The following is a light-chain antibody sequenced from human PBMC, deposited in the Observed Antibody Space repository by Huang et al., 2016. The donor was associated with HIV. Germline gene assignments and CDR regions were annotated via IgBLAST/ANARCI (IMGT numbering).Light chain of an antibody. CDR3: QQYKNWPPIT. CDR1: QSVGSD. Sequence: EVVMTQSPATLSVSPGERATLSCRASQSVGSDLAWYQQKPGQGPRLVISGASTRATGIPARFSGSGSETEYSLSISSLQSEDIAVYYCQQYKNWPPITFGQGTRVEIK. CDR2: GAS. V-gene: IGKV3-15*01. J-gene: IGKJ5*01.